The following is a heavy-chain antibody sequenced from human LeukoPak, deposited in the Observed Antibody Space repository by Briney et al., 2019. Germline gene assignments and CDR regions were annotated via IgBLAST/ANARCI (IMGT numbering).Heavy chain of an antibody. CDR2: ISYDGSSK. V-gene: IGHV3-30-3*01. J-gene: IGHJ4*02. D-gene: IGHD3-16*02. CDR1: GFTFSSYA. Sequence: GRSLRLSCAASGFTFSSYAMHWVRQAPGEGLEWVAVISYDGSSKYYADSVKGRFTISRDNSKNTLYLQMNSLRAEDTAVYYCARGPIWGSYRLYYFDYWGQGTLVTVSS. CDR3: ARGPIWGSYRLYYFDY.